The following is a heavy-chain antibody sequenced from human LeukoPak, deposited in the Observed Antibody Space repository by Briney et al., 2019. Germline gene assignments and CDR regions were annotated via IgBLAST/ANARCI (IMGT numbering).Heavy chain of an antibody. J-gene: IGHJ3*02. D-gene: IGHD6-13*01. CDR1: GGSISSSSYS. V-gene: IGHV4-39*07. CDR3: ARDAATSVRGYSSSWYAFDI. CDR2: IYYSGST. Sequence: SETLSLTCTVSGGSISSSSYSWGWIRQPPGKGLEWIGSIYYSGSTYYNPSLKSRVTISVDTPKNQFSLKLSSVTAADTAVYYCARDAATSVRGYSSSWYAFDIWGQRTMVTVSS.